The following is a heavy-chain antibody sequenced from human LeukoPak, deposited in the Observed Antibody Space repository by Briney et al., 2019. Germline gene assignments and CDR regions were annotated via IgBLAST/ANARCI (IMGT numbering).Heavy chain of an antibody. CDR3: ARCGNSYGTGYQFDP. D-gene: IGHD5-18*01. CDR1: GGSIGDYY. J-gene: IGHJ5*02. CDR2: LYYTGAT. V-gene: IGHV4-59*01. Sequence: SETLSLTCTVSGGSIGDYYWSWVRQTPGKGLEWIGFLYYTGATNYNPSLKSRVTISLDTSKNQFSLNLNSVDAADTAVYFCARCGNSYGTGYQFDPWSQGTLVTVSS.